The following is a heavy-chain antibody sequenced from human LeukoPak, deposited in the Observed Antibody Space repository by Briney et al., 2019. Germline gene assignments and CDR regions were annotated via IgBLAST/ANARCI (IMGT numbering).Heavy chain of an antibody. Sequence: GGSLRLSCAVSRFTFSTYAMSWVRQAPGQGLEWVSAISANGADKYYADSVKGRFTISRDNSKNTLYLQMNSLRAEDTAVYYCAREKRWGITGTRRHYYYYYMDVWGKGTTVTVSS. D-gene: IGHD1-7*01. V-gene: IGHV3-23*01. CDR2: ISANGADK. J-gene: IGHJ6*03. CDR3: AREKRWGITGTRRHYYYYYMDV. CDR1: RFTFSTYA.